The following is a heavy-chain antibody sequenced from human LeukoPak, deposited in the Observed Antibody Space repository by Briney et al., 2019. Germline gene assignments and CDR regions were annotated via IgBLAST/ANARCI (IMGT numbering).Heavy chain of an antibody. CDR2: IYYSGST. CDR1: GGSISSYY. CDR3: ARESAAAGTGGFDP. D-gene: IGHD6-13*01. Sequence: SETLSLTCTVSGGSISSYYWSWIRQPPGKGLEWIGYIYYSGSTNYNPSLKSRVTISVDTSKNQFSLKLSSVSAADTAVYYCARESAAAGTGGFDPWGQGTLVTVSS. J-gene: IGHJ5*02. V-gene: IGHV4-59*01.